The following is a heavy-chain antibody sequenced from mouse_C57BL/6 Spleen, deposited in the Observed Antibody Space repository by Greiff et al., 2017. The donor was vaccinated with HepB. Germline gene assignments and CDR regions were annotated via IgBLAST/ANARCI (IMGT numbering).Heavy chain of an antibody. CDR3: ARLGGSKG. V-gene: IGHV1-82*01. CDR1: GYAFSSSW. D-gene: IGHD2-5*01. CDR2: IYPGDGDT. Sequence: QVQLQQSGPELVKPGASVKISCKASGYAFSSSWMNWVKQRPGKGLEWIGRIYPGDGDTNYNGKFKGKATLTADKSSSTAYMQLSSLTSEDSAVYFCARLGGSKGWGQGTTLTVSS. J-gene: IGHJ2*01.